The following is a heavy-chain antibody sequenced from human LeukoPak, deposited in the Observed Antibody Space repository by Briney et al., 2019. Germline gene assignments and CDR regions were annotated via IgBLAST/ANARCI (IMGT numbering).Heavy chain of an antibody. J-gene: IGHJ3*02. CDR1: GGSISSGDYY. CDR3: ARDSTYDTLTGPDAFDI. CDR2: IYYSGST. D-gene: IGHD3-9*01. Sequence: SETLSLTCTVPGGSISSGDYYWSWIRQPPGKGLEWIGYIYYSGSTYYNPSLKSRVTISVDTSKNQFSLKLSSVTAADTAVYYCARDSTYDTLTGPDAFDIWGQGTMVTVSS. V-gene: IGHV4-30-4*01.